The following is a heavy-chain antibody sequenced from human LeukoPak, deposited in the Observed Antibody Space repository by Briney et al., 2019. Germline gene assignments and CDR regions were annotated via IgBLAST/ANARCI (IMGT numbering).Heavy chain of an antibody. Sequence: SETLSLTCTVSGGSISSDYWSWIRQPPGKGLDWIGYIYYIGSTDYNPSLKSGITISVDTSKSHFSLKLSSVTAADTAVYYCARVVGATGSSYYWGQGTLVTVSS. J-gene: IGHJ4*02. D-gene: IGHD1-26*01. CDR2: IYYIGST. CDR1: GGSISSDY. CDR3: ARVVGATGSSYY. V-gene: IGHV4-59*01.